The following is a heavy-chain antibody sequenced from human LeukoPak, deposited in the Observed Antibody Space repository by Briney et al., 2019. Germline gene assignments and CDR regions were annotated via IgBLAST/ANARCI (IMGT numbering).Heavy chain of an antibody. Sequence: PSETLSLTCTVSGGSINSYYWSWIRQPPGKGLEWIGYIYYSGSTNYNPSLKSRVTISVDTSKNRFSLKLSSVTAADTAVYYCARDESGTSAFDIWGQGTMVTVSS. J-gene: IGHJ3*02. CDR1: GGSINSYY. V-gene: IGHV4-59*01. CDR3: ARDESGTSAFDI. D-gene: IGHD1-1*01. CDR2: IYYSGST.